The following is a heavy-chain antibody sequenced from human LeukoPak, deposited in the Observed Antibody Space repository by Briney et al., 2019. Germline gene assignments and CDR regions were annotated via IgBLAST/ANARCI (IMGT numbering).Heavy chain of an antibody. D-gene: IGHD3-10*01. CDR1: GFTFRRYG. Sequence: GGTLRLSCAASGFTFRRYGMIWVRQAPGKGLEWVSVISGSGGSTYYADSVKGRFTISRDNSKNTLYLQMNSLRAEDTAVYYCAKDRRAGSYDYWGQGTLVTVSS. J-gene: IGHJ4*02. CDR3: AKDRRAGSYDY. V-gene: IGHV3-23*01. CDR2: ISGSGGST.